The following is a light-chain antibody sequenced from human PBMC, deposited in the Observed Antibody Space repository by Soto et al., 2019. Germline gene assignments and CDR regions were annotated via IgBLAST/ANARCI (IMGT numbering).Light chain of an antibody. Sequence: QSALTQPPSASGSPGQSVTISCTGTSSDVGNYNYVSWYQQHPGKAPKLMIYEVFKRPSGVPDRFSGSKSGNTASLTVSGLQAEDEVDYYCSSYAGSKNYVFGTGTKAPVL. V-gene: IGLV2-8*01. J-gene: IGLJ1*01. CDR1: SSDVGNYNY. CDR3: SSYAGSKNYV. CDR2: EVF.